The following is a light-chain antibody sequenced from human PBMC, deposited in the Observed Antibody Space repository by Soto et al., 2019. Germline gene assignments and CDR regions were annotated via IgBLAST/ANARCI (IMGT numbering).Light chain of an antibody. Sequence: AIRMTQSPSSFSASTGDRVTITCRASQGISSYLAWYQQKPGKAPKLLIYAASTLQSGVASRFSGSGSGTDFTLTISCLQSEDFATYYCQQYYSYPFTFGPGTKVDI. CDR2: AAS. CDR3: QQYYSYPFT. J-gene: IGKJ3*01. CDR1: QGISSY. V-gene: IGKV1-8*01.